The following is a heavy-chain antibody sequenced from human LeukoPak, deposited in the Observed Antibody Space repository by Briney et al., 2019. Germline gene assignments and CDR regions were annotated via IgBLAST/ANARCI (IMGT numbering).Heavy chain of an antibody. Sequence: GGSLKISCAASGFIFSNYWMTWVRQAPGKGLEWLALINLDGSHKYYVDSVRGRFTISRDNAKNSLYLHVNSLRAEDTAVYYCARGRQNSGSYSDAFDIWGQGTVVTVSS. CDR2: INLDGSHK. V-gene: IGHV3-7*01. CDR3: ARGRQNSGSYSDAFDI. D-gene: IGHD1-26*01. J-gene: IGHJ3*02. CDR1: GFIFSNYW.